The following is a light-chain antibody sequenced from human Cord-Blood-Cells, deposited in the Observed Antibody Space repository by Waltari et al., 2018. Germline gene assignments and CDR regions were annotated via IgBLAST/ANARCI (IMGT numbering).Light chain of an antibody. J-gene: IGKJ4*01. CDR1: QSVSSSY. CDR2: GAS. CDR3: QQYGSSPLT. Sequence: EIVLTQSPGTLSLSPGERATLSCRASQSVSSSYLAWYQQKPGQAPMLLIYGASSRATGIPDRFSGSGYGTDFTLTISRLEPEDSAVYYCQQYGSSPLTFGGGTKVEIK. V-gene: IGKV3-20*01.